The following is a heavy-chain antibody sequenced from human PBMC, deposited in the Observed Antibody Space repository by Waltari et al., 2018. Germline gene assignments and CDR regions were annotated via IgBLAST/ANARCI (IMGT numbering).Heavy chain of an antibody. CDR3: ARHGGFKQWLVLVDY. V-gene: IGHV4-39*01. J-gene: IGHJ4*02. Sequence: QLQLQESGPGLVKPSEALSLTCTVSGGSISSSSYYWGWIRQPPGKGLEWIGSIYYSGSTYYNPSLKSRVTISVDTSKNQFSLKLSSVTAADTAVYYCARHGGFKQWLVLVDYWGQGTLVTVSS. CDR2: IYYSGST. CDR1: GGSISSSSYY. D-gene: IGHD6-19*01.